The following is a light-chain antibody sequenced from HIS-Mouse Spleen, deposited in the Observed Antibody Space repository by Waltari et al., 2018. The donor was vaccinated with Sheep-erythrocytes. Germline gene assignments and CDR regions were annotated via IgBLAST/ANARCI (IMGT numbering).Light chain of an antibody. Sequence: DIQLTQSPSFLSASVGDRVTITCRASQGISSYLAWYQQNPGKAPKLLIYAASTLQSGVPARFSGSGSGTEFTLTVSSLQPEDCAPYYSQQLNSYPHTFGQGTKLEIK. CDR1: QGISSY. CDR2: AAS. J-gene: IGKJ2*01. CDR3: QQLNSYPHT. V-gene: IGKV1-9*01.